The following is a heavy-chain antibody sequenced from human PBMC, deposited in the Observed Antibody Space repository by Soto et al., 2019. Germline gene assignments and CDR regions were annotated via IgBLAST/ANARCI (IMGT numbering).Heavy chain of an antibody. J-gene: IGHJ4*02. CDR1: GFIFRGYG. Sequence: GGSLRLSCAAAGFIFRGYGVHWVRQAPGKGLEWVAVISHDGTNAYYADAVNGRFTISRDNAKNTVYLQMNSLRAEDTAVYYCAKQGIEVAGTDYFDYWGQGALVTVSS. CDR3: AKQGIEVAGTDYFDY. V-gene: IGHV3-30*18. CDR2: ISHDGTNA. D-gene: IGHD6-19*01.